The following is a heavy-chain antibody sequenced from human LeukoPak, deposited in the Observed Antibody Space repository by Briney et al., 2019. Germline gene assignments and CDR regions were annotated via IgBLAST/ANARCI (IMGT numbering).Heavy chain of an antibody. J-gene: IGHJ4*02. Sequence: GGSLRLSCAASGFTFSSFAMTWVRQAPGKGLEWVSGFDGNGPNTYYADSVKGRWTISRDNSRNTLYLEMNSLRPEDTAIYYCAKPRTTGLGWAQFDYRGQGSLVTVSS. D-gene: IGHD2-8*02. CDR1: GFTFSSFA. V-gene: IGHV3-23*01. CDR3: AKPRTTGLGWAQFDY. CDR2: FDGNGPNT.